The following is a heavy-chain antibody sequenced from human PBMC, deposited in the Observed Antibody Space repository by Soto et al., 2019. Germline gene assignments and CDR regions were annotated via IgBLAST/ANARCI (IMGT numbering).Heavy chain of an antibody. CDR2: IYYSGST. V-gene: IGHV4-59*01. CDR3: ARTQWELLPYFDY. CDR1: GGSISSYY. D-gene: IGHD1-26*01. Sequence: TSETLSLTCXVSGGSISSYYWSWIRQPPGKGLEWIGYIYYSGSTNYNPSLKSRVTISVDTSKNQFSLKLSSVTAADTAVYYCARTQWELLPYFDYWGQGTLVTVSS. J-gene: IGHJ4*02.